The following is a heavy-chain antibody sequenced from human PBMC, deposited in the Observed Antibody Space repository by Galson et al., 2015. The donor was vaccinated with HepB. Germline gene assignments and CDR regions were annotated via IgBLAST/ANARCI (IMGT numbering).Heavy chain of an antibody. CDR3: AREDKALSGSYTFDY. V-gene: IGHV1-69*04. Sequence: SVKVSCKASGGTFSSYTISWVRQAPGQGLEWMGRIIPILGIANYAQKFQGRVTITADKSTSTAYMELSSLRSEDTAVYYCAREDKALSGSYTFDYWGQGTLVTVSS. D-gene: IGHD1-26*01. J-gene: IGHJ4*02. CDR2: IIPILGIA. CDR1: GGTFSSYT.